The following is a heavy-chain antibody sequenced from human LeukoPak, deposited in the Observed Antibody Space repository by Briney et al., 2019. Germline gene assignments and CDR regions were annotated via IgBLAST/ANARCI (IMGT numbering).Heavy chain of an antibody. D-gene: IGHD5-24*01. Sequence: GGSLRLSCAASGFTFSSYGMHWVRQAPGKGLEWVAFIRYDGSNKYYADSVKGRFTISRDNSKNTLYLQMNSLRAEDTAVYYCAKDTGRWLQLPFDYWGQGTLVTVSS. CDR3: AKDTGRWLQLPFDY. CDR2: IRYDGSNK. J-gene: IGHJ4*02. V-gene: IGHV3-30*02. CDR1: GFTFSSYG.